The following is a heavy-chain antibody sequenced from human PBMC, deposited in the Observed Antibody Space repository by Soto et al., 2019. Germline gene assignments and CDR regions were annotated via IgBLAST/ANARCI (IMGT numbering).Heavy chain of an antibody. CDR1: GFTFSSYW. J-gene: IGHJ4*02. V-gene: IGHV3-7*05. CDR3: ARVASLAAFY. CDR2: IKQDGNEK. D-gene: IGHD6-6*01. Sequence: PGGSLRLSCADSGFTFSSYWMSWVRQAPGKGLEWVANIKQDGNEKYYVDSVKGRFTISRDNAKNSLYLQMNSLRAEDTAAYYCARVASLAAFYWGQGTLVTVSS.